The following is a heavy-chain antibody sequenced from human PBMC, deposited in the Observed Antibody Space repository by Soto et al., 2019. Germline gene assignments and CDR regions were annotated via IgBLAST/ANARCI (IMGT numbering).Heavy chain of an antibody. CDR3: AQGVRGWYEPFDH. J-gene: IGHJ4*02. D-gene: IGHD6-19*01. Sequence: SGPTLVNPTQTLTLTCTFSGFSLSAAGMGVGWIRQPPGKALEWLALIYWSDNEYYSPSLKNRLTITKDTSKNRVVLTMTNMDPVDTATYYCAQGVRGWYEPFDHWGQGALVTVSS. CDR1: GFSLSAAGMG. CDR2: IYWSDNE. V-gene: IGHV2-5*01.